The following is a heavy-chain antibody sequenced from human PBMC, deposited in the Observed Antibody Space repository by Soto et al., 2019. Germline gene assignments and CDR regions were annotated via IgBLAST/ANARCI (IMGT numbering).Heavy chain of an antibody. CDR2: INHSGST. J-gene: IGHJ4*02. CDR3: ARVKDYGRVFDY. CDR1: GGSFSGYY. D-gene: IGHD4-17*01. Sequence: PSETLSLTCAVYGGSFSGYYWSWIRQPPGKGLEWIGEINHSGSTNYNPSLKSRVTISVDTSKNQFSLKLSSVTAADTAVYYCARVKDYGRVFDYWVQGTLVTVSS. V-gene: IGHV4-34*01.